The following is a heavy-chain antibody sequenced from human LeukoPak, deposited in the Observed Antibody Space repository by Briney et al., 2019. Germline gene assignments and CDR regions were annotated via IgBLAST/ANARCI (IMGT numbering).Heavy chain of an antibody. J-gene: IGHJ4*02. CDR3: ARAASMVRGVIPYYFDY. CDR1: GASISSYY. Sequence: PSETLSLTCTVSGASISSYYWSWIRQPPGKGLEWIGSIYHSGSTYYNPSLKSRVTISVDTSKNQFSLKLSSVTAADTAVYYCARAASMVRGVIPYYFDYWGQGTLVTVSS. D-gene: IGHD3-10*01. CDR2: IYHSGST. V-gene: IGHV4-38-2*02.